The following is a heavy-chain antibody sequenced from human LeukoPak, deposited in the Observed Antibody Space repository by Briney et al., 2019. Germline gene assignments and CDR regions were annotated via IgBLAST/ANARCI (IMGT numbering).Heavy chain of an antibody. V-gene: IGHV3-23*01. D-gene: IGHD4-17*01. CDR2: ISGSGVST. Sequence: PGGSLRLSCTASGFSFSSYAMSWVRQAPGKGLEWVSGISGSGVSTHYADSVKGRFTISRDNSKNTLYLQMNSLRAEDTAVYYCAKDPRRNGDPFDYWGQGTLVTVSS. CDR1: GFSFSSYA. J-gene: IGHJ4*02. CDR3: AKDPRRNGDPFDY.